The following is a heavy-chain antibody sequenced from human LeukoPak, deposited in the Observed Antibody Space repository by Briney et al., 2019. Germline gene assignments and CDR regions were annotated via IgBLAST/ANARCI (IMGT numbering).Heavy chain of an antibody. V-gene: IGHV3-23*01. Sequence: GGSLRLSCVASGFTFSSYAMSWVRQAPGKGLEWVSAISGSGGSTYYADSVKGRFTISRDNSKNTLYLQMNSLRAEDTAVYYCAKVPAAIIDFDYWGQGTLVTVSS. CDR3: AKVPAAIIDFDY. J-gene: IGHJ4*02. D-gene: IGHD2-2*02. CDR2: ISGSGGST. CDR1: GFTFSSYA.